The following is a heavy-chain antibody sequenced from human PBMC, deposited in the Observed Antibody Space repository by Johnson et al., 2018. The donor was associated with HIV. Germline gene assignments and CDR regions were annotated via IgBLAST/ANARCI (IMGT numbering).Heavy chain of an antibody. D-gene: IGHD4-17*01. CDR1: GFKFDDCA. Sequence: EVHLVESGGVVVQPGGSLRLSCAASGFKFDDCAMHWVRQAPGNGLEWVSLIRWDGAVTHYVDSVKGRFTISRDNAKNSLYLQMNSLTPEDTALYYCARAVTTASGDAFDIWGQGTMVTVSS. CDR3: ARAVTTASGDAFDI. J-gene: IGHJ3*02. V-gene: IGHV3-43D*03. CDR2: IRWDGAVT.